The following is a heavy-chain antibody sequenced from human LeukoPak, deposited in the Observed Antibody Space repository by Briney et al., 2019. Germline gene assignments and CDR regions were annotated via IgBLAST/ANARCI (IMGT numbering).Heavy chain of an antibody. J-gene: IGHJ4*02. Sequence: PGGSLRLSCAASGFTVSSNYMSWVRQAPGKGLEWVSVIYSGGSTYYADSVKGRFTISRDKSKNTLYLQMNSLRAEDTAVYYCARDRRLPYSGYDLSYFDYWGQGTLVTVSS. D-gene: IGHD5-12*01. CDR1: GFTVSSNY. CDR2: IYSGGST. V-gene: IGHV3-66*01. CDR3: ARDRRLPYSGYDLSYFDY.